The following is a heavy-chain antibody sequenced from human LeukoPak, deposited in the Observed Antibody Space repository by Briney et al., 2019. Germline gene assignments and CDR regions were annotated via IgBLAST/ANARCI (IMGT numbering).Heavy chain of an antibody. J-gene: IGHJ4*02. CDR2: INHSGST. Sequence: PSETLSLTCAVYGGSFSGYYWSWIRQPPGKGLEWIGEINHSGSTNYNPSLKSRVTISVDTSKDQFSLKLSSVTAADTAVYYCARGPYSSGWYEMDYWGQGTLVTVSS. CDR1: GGSFSGYY. D-gene: IGHD6-19*01. V-gene: IGHV4-34*01. CDR3: ARGPYSSGWYEMDY.